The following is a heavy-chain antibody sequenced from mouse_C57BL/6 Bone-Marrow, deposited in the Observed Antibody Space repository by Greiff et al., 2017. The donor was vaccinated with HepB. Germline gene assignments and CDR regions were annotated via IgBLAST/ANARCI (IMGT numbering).Heavy chain of an antibody. Sequence: QVQLQQSGPELVKPGASVKISCKASGYTFTDYYINWVKQRPGQGLEWIGWIFPGSGSTYYNEKFKGKATLTVDKSSSTAYMLLISLTSEDSAVYFCARRGQYNYAMDYWGQGTSVTVSS. CDR1: GYTFTDYY. D-gene: IGHD3-3*01. CDR2: IFPGSGST. J-gene: IGHJ4*01. CDR3: ARRGQYNYAMDY. V-gene: IGHV1-75*01.